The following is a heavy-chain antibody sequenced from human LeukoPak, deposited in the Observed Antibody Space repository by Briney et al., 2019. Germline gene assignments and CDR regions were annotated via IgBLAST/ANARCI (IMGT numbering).Heavy chain of an antibody. V-gene: IGHV4-31*03. Sequence: PSETLSLTCTVSGGSISSGGYYWSWIRQHPGKGLEWIGYIYYSGSTYYNPSLKSRVTISVDTSKNQFSLKLSSVTAADTAVYYCARACSWQNWFDPWGQGTLVTVSS. CDR1: GGSISSGGYY. CDR2: IYYSGST. J-gene: IGHJ5*02. CDR3: ARACSWQNWFDP. D-gene: IGHD6-13*01.